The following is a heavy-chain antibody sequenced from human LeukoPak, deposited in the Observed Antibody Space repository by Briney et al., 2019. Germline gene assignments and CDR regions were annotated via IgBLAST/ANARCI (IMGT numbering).Heavy chain of an antibody. V-gene: IGHV1-24*01. CDR2: FDPEDGET. J-gene: IGHJ4*02. Sequence: GASVKVSCKVSGYTLTELSMHWVRQAPGKGLEWMGGFDPEDGETIYAQKFQGRVTMTEDTSTDTAYMELSSLRSEDTAVHYCALMEGKRDCSGGSCYGFFDYWGQGTLVTVSS. D-gene: IGHD2-15*01. CDR3: ALMEGKRDCSGGSCYGFFDY. CDR1: GYTLTELS.